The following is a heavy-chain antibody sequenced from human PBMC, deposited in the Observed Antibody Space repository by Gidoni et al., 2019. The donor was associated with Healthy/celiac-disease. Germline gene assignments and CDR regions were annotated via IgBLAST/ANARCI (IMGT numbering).Heavy chain of an antibody. CDR1: GGSFSGYY. CDR2: INHSGST. V-gene: IGHV4-34*01. Sequence: QVQLQQWGAGLLKPSETLSLTCAVYGGSFSGYYWSWIRQPPGKGLEWIGEINHSGSTNYNPSLKSRVTISVDTSKNQFSLKLSSVTAADTAVYYCARHRFLEWFLVTYYFDYWGQGTLVTVSS. J-gene: IGHJ4*02. CDR3: ARHRFLEWFLVTYYFDY. D-gene: IGHD3-3*01.